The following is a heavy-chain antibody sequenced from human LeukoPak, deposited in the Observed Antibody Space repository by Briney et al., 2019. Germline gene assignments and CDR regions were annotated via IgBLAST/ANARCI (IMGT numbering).Heavy chain of an antibody. V-gene: IGHV4-34*01. D-gene: IGHD3-16*02. CDR3: ARGQYDYVWGSYRFGY. CDR1: GFTFSSYA. CDR2: INHSGST. Sequence: GSLRLSCAASGFTFSSYAMSWVRQPPGKGLEWIGEINHSGSTNYNPSLKSRVTISVDTSKNQFSLKLSSVTAADTAVYYCARGQYDYVWGSYRFGYWGQGTLVTVSS. J-gene: IGHJ4*02.